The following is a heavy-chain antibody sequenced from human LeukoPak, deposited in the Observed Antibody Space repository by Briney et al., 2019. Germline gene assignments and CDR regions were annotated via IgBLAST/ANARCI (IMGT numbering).Heavy chain of an antibody. CDR1: GFTFSDHY. CDR2: ISSSSSTI. Sequence: GGSLRLSCAASGFTFSDHYFDWVRQAPGKGLEWVSYISSSSSTIYYADSVKGRFTISRDNAKNSLYLQMNSLRAEDTAVYYCARAARGWRNWFDPWGQGTLVTVSS. J-gene: IGHJ5*02. D-gene: IGHD6-19*01. CDR3: ARAARGWRNWFDP. V-gene: IGHV3-11*04.